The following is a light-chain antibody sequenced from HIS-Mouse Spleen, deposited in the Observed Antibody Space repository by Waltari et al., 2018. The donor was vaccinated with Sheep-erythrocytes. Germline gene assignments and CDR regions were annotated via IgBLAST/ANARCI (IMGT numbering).Light chain of an antibody. Sequence: PGQSITISCTGTSSDVGSYNLVSWYQQHPGKAPKLMIYEGSKRPSGVSNRFAGSKSCNTASLTISGLQAGDEADYYCCSYAGSSTPWVFGGGTKLXVL. CDR3: CSYAGSSTPWV. J-gene: IGLJ3*02. CDR1: SSDVGSYNL. V-gene: IGLV2-23*01. CDR2: EGS.